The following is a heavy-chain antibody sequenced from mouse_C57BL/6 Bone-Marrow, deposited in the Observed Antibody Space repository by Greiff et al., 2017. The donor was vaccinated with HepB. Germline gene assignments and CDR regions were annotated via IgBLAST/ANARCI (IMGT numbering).Heavy chain of an antibody. V-gene: IGHV1-85*01. CDR1: GYTFTSYD. CDR2: IYPRDGST. D-gene: IGHD6-1*01. Sequence: VQLQQSGPELVKPGASVKLSCKASGYTFTSYDINWVKQRPGQGLEWIGWIYPRDGSTKYTEKFKGKATLTVDTSSSTAYMELHSLTSEDSAVYFCAGGGSLYAMDYWGQGTSVTVSS. CDR3: AGGGSLYAMDY. J-gene: IGHJ4*01.